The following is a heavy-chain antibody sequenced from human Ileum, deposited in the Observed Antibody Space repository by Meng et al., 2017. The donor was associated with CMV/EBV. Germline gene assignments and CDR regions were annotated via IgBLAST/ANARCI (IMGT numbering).Heavy chain of an antibody. CDR3: IALYLGY. J-gene: IGHJ4*02. CDR2: IGRKTDGGKT. Sequence: GGSLRPSCAASGFIVTDAWLSWVRQVPGKGLEWVGRIGRKTDGGKTDFAAPVKGRFSISRDDSENMIYLEMDSLKSEDKARYYCIALYLGYWGQGTLVTVSS. V-gene: IGHV3-15*04. CDR1: GFIVTDAW. D-gene: IGHD2-2*01.